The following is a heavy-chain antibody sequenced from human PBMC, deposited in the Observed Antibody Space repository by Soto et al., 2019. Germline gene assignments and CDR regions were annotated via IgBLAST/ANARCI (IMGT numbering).Heavy chain of an antibody. Sequence: GGSLRLSCAASGFSFSDYAMSWVRQAPGKGLEWVSVISESGGSTHYADSVRGRFTASRDNSKNSLSLRMNSLRDEDTAVYFCAKRSPYSSGWYSPIFDYCGQGAMVTVYS. D-gene: IGHD6-13*01. CDR1: GFSFSDYA. V-gene: IGHV3-23*01. J-gene: IGHJ4*02. CDR3: AKRSPYSSGWYSPIFDY. CDR2: ISESGGST.